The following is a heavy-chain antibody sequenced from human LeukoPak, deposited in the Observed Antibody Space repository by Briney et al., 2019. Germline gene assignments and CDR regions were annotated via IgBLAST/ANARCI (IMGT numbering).Heavy chain of an antibody. CDR3: ARSEVVRGVLSYYYYGMDV. Sequence: GGSLRLSCAASGFTFSSYAMHWVRQAPGKGLEWVAVISYDGSNKYYADSVKGRFTISRDNSKNTLYLQMNSLRAEDTAVYYCARSEVVRGVLSYYYYGMDVWGQGTTVTVSS. V-gene: IGHV3-30-3*01. CDR1: GFTFSSYA. CDR2: ISYDGSNK. D-gene: IGHD3-10*01. J-gene: IGHJ6*02.